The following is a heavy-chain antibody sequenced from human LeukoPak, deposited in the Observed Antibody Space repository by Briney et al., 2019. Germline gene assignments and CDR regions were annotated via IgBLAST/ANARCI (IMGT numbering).Heavy chain of an antibody. CDR3: ARGVPILENYDFWSPGWYMDV. J-gene: IGHJ6*03. Sequence: SETLSLTCAVYGGSFSGYYWSWIRQPPGKGLEWIGEINHSGSTNYNPSLKSRVTISVDTSKNQFSLKLSSVTAADTAVYYCARGVPILENYDFWSPGWYMDVWGKGTTVTVSS. V-gene: IGHV4-34*01. D-gene: IGHD3-3*01. CDR1: GGSFSGYY. CDR2: INHSGST.